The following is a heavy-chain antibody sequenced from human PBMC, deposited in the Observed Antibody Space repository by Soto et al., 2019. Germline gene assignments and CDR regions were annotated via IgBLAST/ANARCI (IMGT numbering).Heavy chain of an antibody. CDR2: VYTDGSR. J-gene: IGHJ6*01. V-gene: IGHV3-53*01. Sequence: EVQLVESGGGWIQPGGSLRLSCAASGFSVSSNYMSWGRQAPGKGLEWVSVVYTDGSRYYADSVKGRCTMSRDTSKNTLNRHMNSLRAEDTAVYYCTREDYYGSKMHGMDVWGQGTKVTVSP. CDR3: TREDYYGSKMHGMDV. D-gene: IGHD3-22*01. CDR1: GFSVSSNY.